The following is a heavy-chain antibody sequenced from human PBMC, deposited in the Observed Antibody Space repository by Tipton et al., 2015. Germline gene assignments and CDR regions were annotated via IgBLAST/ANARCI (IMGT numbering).Heavy chain of an antibody. Sequence: SLRLSCAASGFRFSAFWMNWVRQAPGKGLEWVANIKQDAGEKTYVDSVRGRFTISRDNGKNSLYLQMNSLRADDTAVYYCARAFWSGFYRGYFDFWGQGTLVTVSS. CDR1: GFRFSAFW. V-gene: IGHV3-7*05. J-gene: IGHJ4*02. CDR3: ARAFWSGFYRGYFDF. D-gene: IGHD3-3*01. CDR2: IKQDAGEK.